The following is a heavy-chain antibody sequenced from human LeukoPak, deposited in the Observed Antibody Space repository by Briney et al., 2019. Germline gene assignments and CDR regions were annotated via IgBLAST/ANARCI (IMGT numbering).Heavy chain of an antibody. Sequence: GGSLRLSCAASGFTFGSFAMTWVRRAPGKGLEWVSSIVGSGGYTYYADSVKGRFTISRDNSKSTLSLQMNSLRAEDTAVYYCGKDSRGSSVRVFDCWGQGILVTVSS. CDR1: GFTFGSFA. CDR2: IVGSGGYT. CDR3: GKDSRGSSVRVFDC. J-gene: IGHJ4*02. D-gene: IGHD5/OR15-5a*01. V-gene: IGHV3-23*01.